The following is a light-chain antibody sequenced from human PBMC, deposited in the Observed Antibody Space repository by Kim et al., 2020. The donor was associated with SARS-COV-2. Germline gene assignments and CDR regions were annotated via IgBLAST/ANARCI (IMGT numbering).Light chain of an antibody. CDR2: DAS. CDR1: QSISSW. CDR3: QQYNSYSGT. J-gene: IGKJ3*01. Sequence: ASVGDRVTITCRASQSISSWLAWYQQKPGKAPKVLIYDASSLESGVPSRFSGSGSGTEFTLTISSLQPDDFATYYCQQYNSYSGTFGPGTKVDIK. V-gene: IGKV1-5*01.